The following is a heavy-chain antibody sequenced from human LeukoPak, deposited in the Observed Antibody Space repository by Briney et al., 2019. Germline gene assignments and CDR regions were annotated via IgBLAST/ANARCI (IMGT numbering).Heavy chain of an antibody. CDR1: GDSVRNYY. CDR3: ARDSGTTGEVKFDP. CDR2: IYDSGST. J-gene: IGHJ5*02. V-gene: IGHV4-59*02. D-gene: IGHD3-10*01. Sequence: SETLSLTCTVSGDSVRNYYWSWIRQPPGKGLEWIGYIYDSGSTNYNPSLKSRVTISVDTSKNQFSLKLSSVTAADTAVYYCARDSGTTGEVKFDPWGQGTLVTVSS.